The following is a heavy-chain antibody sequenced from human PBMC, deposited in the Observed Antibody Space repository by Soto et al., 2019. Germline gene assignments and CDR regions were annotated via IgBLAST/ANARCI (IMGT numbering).Heavy chain of an antibody. Sequence: PSETLSLTCTVSGGSISSSSYYWGGIRHPPGKGLEWIGSIYYSGSTYYNPSLKSRVTISVDTSKNQFSLKLSSVTAADTAVYYCASLFSGWNYYYYGMDVWGQGTTVTVSS. CDR1: GGSISSSSYY. J-gene: IGHJ6*02. D-gene: IGHD6-19*01. CDR2: IYYSGST. CDR3: ASLFSGWNYYYYGMDV. V-gene: IGHV4-39*01.